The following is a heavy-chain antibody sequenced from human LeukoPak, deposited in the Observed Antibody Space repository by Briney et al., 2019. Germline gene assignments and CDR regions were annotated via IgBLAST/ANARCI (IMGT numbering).Heavy chain of an antibody. Sequence: PSETLSLTCTVSGGSTSSGGYYWSWIRQHPGKGLEWIGYIYYSGSTYYNPSLKSRVTISVDTSKNQFSLKLSSVTAADTAVYYCARDTAPVGYYDFWSGYYSSAGGMDVWGQGTTVTVSS. V-gene: IGHV4-31*03. CDR3: ARDTAPVGYYDFWSGYYSSAGGMDV. CDR1: GGSTSSGGYY. CDR2: IYYSGST. J-gene: IGHJ6*02. D-gene: IGHD3-3*01.